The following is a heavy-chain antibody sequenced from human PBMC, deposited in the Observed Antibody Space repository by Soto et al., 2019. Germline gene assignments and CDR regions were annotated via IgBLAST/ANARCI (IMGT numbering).Heavy chain of an antibody. Sequence: SETLSLTCTVSGGSISSGGYYWSWIRQHPGKGLEWIGYIYYSGSTYYNPSLKSRVTISVDTSKNQFSLKLSSVTAADTAVYYCAREYGGWFGESPDYYYYGMDVCGQGTTVTVSS. J-gene: IGHJ6*02. D-gene: IGHD3-10*01. CDR1: GGSISSGGYY. CDR2: IYYSGST. CDR3: AREYGGWFGESPDYYYYGMDV. V-gene: IGHV4-31*02.